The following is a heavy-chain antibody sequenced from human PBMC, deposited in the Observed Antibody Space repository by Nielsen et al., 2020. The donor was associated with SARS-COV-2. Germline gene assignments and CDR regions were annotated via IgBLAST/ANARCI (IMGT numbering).Heavy chain of an antibody. Sequence: GESLKISCAASGFTFSSYAMSWVRQAPGKGLEWVSSISSSSSYIYYADSVKGRFTISRDNAKNSLYLQMNSLRAEDTALYYCAKDLRIWEGVDYWGQGTLVTVSS. V-gene: IGHV3-21*04. CDR2: ISSSSSYI. D-gene: IGHD3-10*01. CDR1: GFTFSSYA. J-gene: IGHJ4*02. CDR3: AKDLRIWEGVDY.